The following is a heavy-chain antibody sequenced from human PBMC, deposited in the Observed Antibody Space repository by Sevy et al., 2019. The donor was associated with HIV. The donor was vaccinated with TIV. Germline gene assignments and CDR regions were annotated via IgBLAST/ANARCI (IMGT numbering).Heavy chain of an antibody. Sequence: GSVKVSCKASGYTLTGYYMHWVRQAPGQGLEWMGWINPNSGGTNYAQKFQGRVTMTRDTSISTAYMELSRLRSDDTAVYYCASFTVTGGYFDLWGRGTLVTVSS. CDR3: ASFTVTGGYFDL. CDR1: GYTLTGYY. CDR2: INPNSGGT. V-gene: IGHV1-2*02. D-gene: IGHD4-17*01. J-gene: IGHJ2*01.